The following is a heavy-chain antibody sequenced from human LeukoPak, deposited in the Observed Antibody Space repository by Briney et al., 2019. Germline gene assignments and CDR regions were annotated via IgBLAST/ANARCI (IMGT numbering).Heavy chain of an antibody. D-gene: IGHD6-13*01. CDR2: INHSGST. J-gene: IGHJ4*02. V-gene: IGHV4-34*01. CDR1: GGSFSGYY. CDR3: ARAEQQLGTLDY. Sequence: PSETLSLTCAVYGGSFSGYYWSWIRQPPGKGLERIGEINHSGSTNYNPSLKSRVTISVDTSKNQFSLKLSSVTAADTAVYYCARAEQQLGTLDYWGQGTLVTVSS.